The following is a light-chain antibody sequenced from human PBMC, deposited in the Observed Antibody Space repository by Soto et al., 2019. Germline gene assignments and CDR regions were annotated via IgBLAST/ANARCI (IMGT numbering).Light chain of an antibody. CDR1: QSVTINY. Sequence: EIVLTQSPGTLTLSPGERATLSCRASQSVTINYLAWYQQKPGQAPRLLVYGASTRATGIPDRFSDSGSGTDFTLTINRLEPEDFAVYYCQQYGSSPFTFGPGTKVDIK. V-gene: IGKV3-20*01. CDR3: QQYGSSPFT. CDR2: GAS. J-gene: IGKJ3*01.